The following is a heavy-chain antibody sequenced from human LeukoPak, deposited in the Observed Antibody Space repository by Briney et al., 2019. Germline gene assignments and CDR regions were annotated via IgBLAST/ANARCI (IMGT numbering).Heavy chain of an antibody. CDR3: AKDQGTSGRYFLYYFDY. Sequence: GGSLRLSCAASGFTFSSYGMYWVGQAPGKGLEWVSAMSGSGGSTYYADSVKGRFTISRDNSKNTLYLQMNSLRAEDTAVYYCAKDQGTSGRYFLYYFDYWGQGTLVAVSS. CDR2: MSGSGGST. J-gene: IGHJ4*02. CDR1: GFTFSSYG. V-gene: IGHV3-23*01. D-gene: IGHD1-26*01.